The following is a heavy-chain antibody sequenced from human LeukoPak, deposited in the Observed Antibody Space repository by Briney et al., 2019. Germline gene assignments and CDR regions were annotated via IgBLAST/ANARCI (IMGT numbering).Heavy chain of an antibody. CDR3: ARVGTGSRFDVADH. J-gene: IGHJ5*02. CDR2: INPNGGAK. CDR1: GYYFTGHY. Sequence: AASVKVSCKTSGYYFTGHYIQWVRQVPGQGFEWMGWINPNGGAKNYARRLQGRVTLTTDTSSSTADMELSSLRFDDTAVYFCARVGTGSRFDVADHWGQGTLVTVTS. D-gene: IGHD3/OR15-3a*01. V-gene: IGHV1-2*02.